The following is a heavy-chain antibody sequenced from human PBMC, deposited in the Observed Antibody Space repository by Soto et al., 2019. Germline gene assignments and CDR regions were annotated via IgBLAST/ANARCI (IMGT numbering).Heavy chain of an antibody. CDR3: ARRQCSGGSCYLSPLLFDY. V-gene: IGHV1-18*01. J-gene: IGHJ4*02. CDR1: GYTFTSYG. Sequence: ASVKVSCKASGYTFTSYGISWVRQAPGQGLEWMGWISAYNGNTNYAQKLQGRVTMTTDTSTSTAYMELRSLRSDDTAVYYCARRQCSGGSCYLSPLLFDYWGQGTLVTVSS. D-gene: IGHD2-15*01. CDR2: ISAYNGNT.